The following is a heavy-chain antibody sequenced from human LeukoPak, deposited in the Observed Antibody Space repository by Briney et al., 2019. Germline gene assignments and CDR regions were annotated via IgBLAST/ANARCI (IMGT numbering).Heavy chain of an antibody. CDR2: IYYSGST. CDR3: ARGHSSVVTAIPYYFDY. D-gene: IGHD2-21*02. V-gene: IGHV4-59*01. Sequence: SETLSLTCTVFGGSISSYYWSWIRQPPGKGLEWIGYIYYSGSTNYNPSLKSRVTISVDTSKNQFSLKLSSVTAADTAVYFCARGHSSVVTAIPYYFDYWGRGTLVAVSS. J-gene: IGHJ4*02. CDR1: GGSISSYY.